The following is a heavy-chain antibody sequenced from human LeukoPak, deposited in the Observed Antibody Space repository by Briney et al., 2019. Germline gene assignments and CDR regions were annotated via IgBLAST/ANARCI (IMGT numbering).Heavy chain of an antibody. V-gene: IGHV4-59*08. CDR1: GGSISTYY. CDR2: IYYSGST. J-gene: IGHJ4*02. D-gene: IGHD1-26*01. Sequence: NPSETLSLTCTVSGGSISTYYWSWIRQPPGKGLEWIGYIYYSGSTNYNPSLTSRVTISVDTSKNQFSLKLSSVTAADTAVYYCARHDTGSYFRFWGQGTVVTVSS. CDR3: ARHDTGSYFRF.